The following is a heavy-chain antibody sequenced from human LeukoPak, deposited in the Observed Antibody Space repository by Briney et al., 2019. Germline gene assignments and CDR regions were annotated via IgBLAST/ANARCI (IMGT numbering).Heavy chain of an antibody. V-gene: IGHV3-13*04. J-gene: IGHJ6*02. D-gene: IGHD2-2*01. CDR2: IGTAGDT. CDR3: ARMGLGYCSSTSCYSYGMDV. CDR1: GFTFSSYD. Sequence: PGGSLRLSCAASGFTFSSYDMHWVRQATGKGLEWVSAIGTAGDTYYPGSVKGRFTISRENAKNSLYLQMNSLRAGDTAVYYCARMGLGYCSSTSCYSYGMDVWGQGTTVTASS.